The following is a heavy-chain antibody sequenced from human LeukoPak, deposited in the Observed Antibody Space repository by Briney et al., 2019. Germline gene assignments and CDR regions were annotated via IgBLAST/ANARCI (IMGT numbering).Heavy chain of an antibody. V-gene: IGHV4-59*01. CDR2: IYYSGST. Sequence: SETLSLTCTVSGLSISSYYWSWIRQPPAKGLEWIGYIYYSGSTNYNPSLKSRVTISVDTSKNQFSLKLSSVTAADTAVYYCARGPSPYYYDSSSYSDWGQGTLVTVSS. J-gene: IGHJ4*02. D-gene: IGHD3-22*01. CDR3: ARGPSPYYYDSSSYSD. CDR1: GLSISSYY.